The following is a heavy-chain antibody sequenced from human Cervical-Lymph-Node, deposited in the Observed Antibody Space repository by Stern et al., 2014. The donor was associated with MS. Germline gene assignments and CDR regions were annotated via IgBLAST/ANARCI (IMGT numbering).Heavy chain of an antibody. V-gene: IGHV4-59*01. CDR2: IYQDGST. CDR3: ARVDDCSGGTCFSTSWFDP. CDR1: GGSINNSY. J-gene: IGHJ5*02. D-gene: IGHD2-15*01. Sequence: VQLEESGPGLVKPSETLSLTCTVSGGSINNSYWSWIRQPPGKGLEWIGYIYQDGSTKYNPSLKSRVTISLHTSKKQFSLRLTSVTAADTAVYYCARVDDCSGGTCFSTSWFDPWGQGTLVTVSS.